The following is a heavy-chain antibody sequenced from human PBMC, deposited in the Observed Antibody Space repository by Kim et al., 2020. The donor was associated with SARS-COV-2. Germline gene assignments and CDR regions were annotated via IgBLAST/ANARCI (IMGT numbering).Heavy chain of an antibody. D-gene: IGHD3-22*01. CDR3: ARAYFYNSSGYYAFYY. CDR2: IKEDGSEK. V-gene: IGHV3-7*03. Sequence: GGSLRLSCSASGFSFSDFWMTWVRQAPGKGLEWVANIKEDGSEKYHVDSVKGRFTISRDNAKNSLYLQMNSLRAEDTAVYYCARAYFYNSSGYYAFYYWGQGTLGTVSS. CDR1: GFSFSDFW. J-gene: IGHJ4*02.